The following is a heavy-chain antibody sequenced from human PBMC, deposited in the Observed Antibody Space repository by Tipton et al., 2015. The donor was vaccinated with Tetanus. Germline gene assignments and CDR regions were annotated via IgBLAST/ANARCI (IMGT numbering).Heavy chain of an antibody. CDR1: GGSFSGYY. Sequence: TLSLTCAVYGGSFSGYYWSWIRQPPGKGLEWIGEINHSGSTNYNPSLKSRVTISVDTSKNQFSLKLSYVTAADTAVYYCARANGPGSYLDYWGQGTLVTVSS. CDR3: ARANGPGSYLDY. CDR2: INHSGST. V-gene: IGHV4-34*01. D-gene: IGHD2-8*01. J-gene: IGHJ4*02.